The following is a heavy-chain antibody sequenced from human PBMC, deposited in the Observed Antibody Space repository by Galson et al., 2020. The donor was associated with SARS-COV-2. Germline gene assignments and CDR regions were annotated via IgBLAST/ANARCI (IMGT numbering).Heavy chain of an antibody. J-gene: IGHJ6*02. D-gene: IGHD3-10*01. Sequence: SVKVSCKASGGTFSSSAISWVRQAPGQGLERMGGIIPNFGAANYAQKFQGRLTITADQSTSTAYMELSSLRSEDTAVYYCARGRTDYYGSGSYYSNYYYYGMDVWGQGTTVTVSS. CDR2: IIPNFGAA. V-gene: IGHV1-69*13. CDR1: GGTFSSSA. CDR3: ARGRTDYYGSGSYYSNYYYYGMDV.